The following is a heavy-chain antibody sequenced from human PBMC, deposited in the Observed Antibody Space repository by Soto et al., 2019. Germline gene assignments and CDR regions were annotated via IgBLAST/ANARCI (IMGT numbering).Heavy chain of an antibody. V-gene: IGHV1-18*01. CDR3: TGGWFGEFVYYSAY. CDR2: ISPYNGNT. J-gene: IGHJ4*02. CDR1: GYTFTTYG. D-gene: IGHD3-10*01. Sequence: QVQLVQSGAEVKKPGASVKVSCKTSGYTFTTYGISWVRQAPGQGLEWMGWISPYNGNTKYAQKLQGRVTMTADTSSSTAYMDLRSLTSDDTAVYYCTGGWFGEFVYYSAYWGQGTLDTVSS.